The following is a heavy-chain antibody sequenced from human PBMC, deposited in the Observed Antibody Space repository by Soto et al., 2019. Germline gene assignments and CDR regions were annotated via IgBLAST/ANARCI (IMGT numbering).Heavy chain of an antibody. CDR3: AKGKYCSSTSCYVGYYYYGMDV. J-gene: IGHJ6*02. CDR1: GFTFDDYT. Sequence: GGSLRLSCAASGFTFDDYTMHWVRQAPGKGLEWVSLISWDGGSTYYADSVKGRFTISRDNSKNSLYLQMNSLRTEDTALYYCAKGKYCSSTSCYVGYYYYGMDVWGQGTTVTVSS. CDR2: ISWDGGST. D-gene: IGHD2-2*01. V-gene: IGHV3-43*01.